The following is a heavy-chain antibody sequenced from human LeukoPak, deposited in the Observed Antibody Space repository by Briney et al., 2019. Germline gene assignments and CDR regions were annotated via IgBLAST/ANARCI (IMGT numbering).Heavy chain of an antibody. Sequence: ASVKVSCKASGYTFTGYYMHWVRQAPGQGLEWMGWINPNRGGTNYAKKFQGRVTMTKDTSISTAYMELSRLRSDDTAVYYCARVPTAPGNDIRNPDDKNDAFDIWGQGTMVTVSS. CDR3: ARVPTAPGNDIRNPDDKNDAFDI. V-gene: IGHV1-2*02. CDR2: INPNRGGT. CDR1: GYTFTGYY. D-gene: IGHD1-1*01. J-gene: IGHJ3*02.